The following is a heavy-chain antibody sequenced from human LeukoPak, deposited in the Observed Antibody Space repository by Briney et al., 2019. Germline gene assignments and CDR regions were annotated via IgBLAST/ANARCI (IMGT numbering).Heavy chain of an antibody. CDR2: IKQDGSVR. Sequence: GGSLRLSCAASGFTFGTYWMNWVRQAPGKGLEWVAIIKQDGSVRYYIDSVKGRFTISRDNAKNSLYLQVNSLRVEDTAVYYCAKTDSSGYYGTPFDYWGQGTLVTVSS. J-gene: IGHJ4*02. CDR3: AKTDSSGYYGTPFDY. V-gene: IGHV3-7*02. D-gene: IGHD3-22*01. CDR1: GFTFGTYW.